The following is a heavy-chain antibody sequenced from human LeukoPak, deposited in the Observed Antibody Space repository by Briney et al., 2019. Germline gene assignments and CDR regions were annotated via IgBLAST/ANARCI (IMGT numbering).Heavy chain of an antibody. CDR2: ISSSSSYI. Sequence: GGSLRLSCAASGFTFSSYSMNWVGQAPGKGLEWVSSISSSSSYIYYADSVKGRFTISRDNAKNSLYLQMNSLRAEDTAVYYCASVRDGYNYYYWGQGTLVTVSS. CDR1: GFTFSSYS. CDR3: ASVRDGYNYYY. J-gene: IGHJ4*02. D-gene: IGHD5-24*01. V-gene: IGHV3-21*01.